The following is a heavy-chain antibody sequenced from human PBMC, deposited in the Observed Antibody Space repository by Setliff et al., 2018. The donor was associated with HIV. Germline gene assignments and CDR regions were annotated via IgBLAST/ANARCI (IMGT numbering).Heavy chain of an antibody. D-gene: IGHD3-22*01. V-gene: IGHV3-7*01. CDR2: IKQDGSEK. CDR3: ARDFSNYYDSSGYTGDY. CDR1: GFTFNSHW. Sequence: GGSLRLSCAASGFTFNSHWMSWVRQAPGKGLEWVANIKQDGSEKYYVDSVKGRFTISRDNGKKSLYLQMNSLRAEDTAVYYCARDFSNYYDSSGYTGDYWGQGTLVTVSS. J-gene: IGHJ4*02.